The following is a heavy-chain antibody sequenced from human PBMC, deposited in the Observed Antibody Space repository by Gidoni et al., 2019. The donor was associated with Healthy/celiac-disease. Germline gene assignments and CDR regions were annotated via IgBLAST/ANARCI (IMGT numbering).Heavy chain of an antibody. D-gene: IGHD1-26*01. J-gene: IGHJ4*02. CDR2: IADDGSQK. CDR3: AKGGRGAVAYYFDY. CDR1: DFTFSSYG. V-gene: IGHV3-30*18. Sequence: QVQLVESGGGVVQPGRSRRLSCATADFTFSSYGMHWVRQAPGKGLELLAVIADDGSQKSYADAVKGRFTTSRDNSKNPLYLQMNRLRAEDTAVYYCAKGGRGAVAYYFDYWGQGTLVTVSS.